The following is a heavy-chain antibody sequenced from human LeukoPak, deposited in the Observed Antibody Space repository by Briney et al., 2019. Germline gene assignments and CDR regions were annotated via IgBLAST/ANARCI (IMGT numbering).Heavy chain of an antibody. J-gene: IGHJ4*02. Sequence: PSETLSLTCTVPDGPISNYFWSWIRQPPGKGLEWIGYIYYTGMTNSNPSLKSRVTISMDTSKNQFSLNLRSVTAADTAIYYCARHGRMVIMSKFSTGIDQWGQGTLVTVSS. CDR1: DGPISNYF. V-gene: IGHV4-59*08. CDR3: ARHGRMVIMSKFSTGIDQ. CDR2: IYYTGMT. D-gene: IGHD2-8*01.